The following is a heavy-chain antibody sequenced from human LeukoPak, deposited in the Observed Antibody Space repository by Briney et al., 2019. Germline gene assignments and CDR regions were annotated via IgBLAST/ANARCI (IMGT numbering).Heavy chain of an antibody. D-gene: IGHD3-9*01. V-gene: IGHV1-2*02. Sequence: ASVKVSCKASGYTFTGYYMHWVRQAPGQGLEWMGWINPNSGGTNYAQKFQGRVTMTRDTSISTAYMELSRLRSDDTAVYYCARPESEGYFDWLLYYGLTYWGQGTLVTVSS. J-gene: IGHJ4*02. CDR2: INPNSGGT. CDR1: GYTFTGYY. CDR3: ARPESEGYFDWLLYYGLTY.